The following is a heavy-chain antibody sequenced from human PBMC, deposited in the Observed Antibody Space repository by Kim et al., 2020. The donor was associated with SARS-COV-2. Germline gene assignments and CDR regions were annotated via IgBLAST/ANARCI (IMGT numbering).Heavy chain of an antibody. J-gene: IGHJ6*02. Sequence: GGSLRLSCAASGFTFSSYSMNWVRQAPGKGLEWVSYISSSSSTIYYADSVKGRFTISRDNAKNSLYLQMNSLRAEDTAVYYCARAGYGDYYYGMDVWGQGTTVTVSS. D-gene: IGHD1-1*01. CDR3: ARAGYGDYYYGMDV. CDR1: GFTFSSYS. V-gene: IGHV3-48*01. CDR2: ISSSSSTI.